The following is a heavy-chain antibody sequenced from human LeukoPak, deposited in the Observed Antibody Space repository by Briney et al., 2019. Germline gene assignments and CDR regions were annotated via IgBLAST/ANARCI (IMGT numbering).Heavy chain of an antibody. D-gene: IGHD3-16*02. CDR3: ARQGGYYDYVWGGYRPNWFDP. CDR1: GGSISSSSYY. V-gene: IGHV4-39*01. J-gene: IGHJ5*02. CDR2: IYYSGST. Sequence: SETLSLTCTVSGGSISSSSYYWGWIRPPPGKGLEWMGSIYYSGSTYYNPSLKSRVTISVDTSKNQFSLKLSSVTAADTAVYYCARQGGYYDYVWGGYRPNWFDPWGQGTLVTVSS.